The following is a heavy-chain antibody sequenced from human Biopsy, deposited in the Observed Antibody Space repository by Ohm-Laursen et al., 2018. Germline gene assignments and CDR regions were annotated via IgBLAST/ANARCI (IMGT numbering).Heavy chain of an antibody. J-gene: IGHJ5*01. V-gene: IGHV1-2*02. D-gene: IGHD3-3*01. CDR2: IDPQSGGT. CDR3: ARELGDFWGGRQFDF. Sequence: GASVKVSCTASAYSFGDHRIHWVRQAPGHGLEWLGWIDPQSGGTNYAQKFQGRVTMTRDTSISTTYMELRRLTSDDTAVFYCARELGDFWGGRQFDFWGQGTLVTVPS. CDR1: AYSFGDHR.